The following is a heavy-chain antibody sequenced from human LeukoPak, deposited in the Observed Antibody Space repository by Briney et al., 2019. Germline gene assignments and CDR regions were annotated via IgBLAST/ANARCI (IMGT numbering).Heavy chain of an antibody. CDR1: GFTFGDYA. D-gene: IGHD3-16*01. CDR3: TRGGIYPYYFDY. CDR2: IRSKAYGGTT. V-gene: IGHV3-49*04. J-gene: IGHJ4*01. Sequence: PVRSLRPTRTASGFTFGDYAMSWVRQAPGKGLEWVGFIRSKAYGGTTEYAASVKGRFTISRDDSKSIAYLQMNSLKTEDTAVYYCTRGGIYPYYFDYWGQRDQVTGSS.